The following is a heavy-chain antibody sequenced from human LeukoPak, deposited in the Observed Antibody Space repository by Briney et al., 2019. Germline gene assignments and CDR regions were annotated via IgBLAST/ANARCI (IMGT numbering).Heavy chain of an antibody. CDR2: IYYSGST. CDR3: AREGIFGASSFDY. D-gene: IGHD3-3*01. V-gene: IGHV4-59*01. Sequence: SSETLSLTCTVSGGAISSYYWSWIRQPPAKGLEWIGYIYYSGSTDYNPSLKSRVTISVDTSKNQFSLKLGSVTAADTAVYYCAREGIFGASSFDYWGQGTLVTVSS. CDR1: GGAISSYY. J-gene: IGHJ4*02.